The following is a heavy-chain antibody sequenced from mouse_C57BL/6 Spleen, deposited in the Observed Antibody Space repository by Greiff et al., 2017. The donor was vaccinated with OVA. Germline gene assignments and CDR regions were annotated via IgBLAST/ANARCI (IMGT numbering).Heavy chain of an antibody. CDR3: ARSRYYGSSYGDYFDY. CDR2: INPSTGGT. CDR1: GYSFTGYY. J-gene: IGHJ2*01. Sequence: EVKLMESGPELVKPGASVKISCKASGYSFTGYYMNWVKQSPEKSLEWIGEINPSTGGTTYNQKFKAKATLTVDKSSSTAYMQLKSLTSEDSAVYYCARSRYYGSSYGDYFDYWGQGTTLTVSS. V-gene: IGHV1-42*01. D-gene: IGHD1-1*01.